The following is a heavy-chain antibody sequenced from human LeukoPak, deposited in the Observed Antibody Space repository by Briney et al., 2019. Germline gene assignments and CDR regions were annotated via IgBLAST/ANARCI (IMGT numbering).Heavy chain of an antibody. CDR3: ARAPVDGYAFFDD. D-gene: IGHD5-12*01. CDR1: GASIRSGRYY. CDR2: FTTSGST. J-gene: IGHJ4*02. Sequence: SETLSLTHTVSGASIRSGRYYWSWIRQPAGKGLEWIGRFTTSGSTKYNPSLKSRATISLDNSNNQFSLKLSSVTAADTALYYCARAPVDGYAFFDDGGQGNLVTVSS. V-gene: IGHV4-61*02.